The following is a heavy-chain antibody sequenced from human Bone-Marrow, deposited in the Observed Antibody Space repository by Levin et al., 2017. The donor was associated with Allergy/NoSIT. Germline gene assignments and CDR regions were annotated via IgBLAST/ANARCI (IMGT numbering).Heavy chain of an antibody. CDR2: MFAGGAA. CDR3: ARDETFNSWHVGWFDS. Sequence: SCTVSGDSISNTHHYWSWIRQPAGQGLEWIGRMFAGGAATYKRSLRSRVTISIDTSKNQFSLKLTSVTAADTAVYYCARDETFNSWHVGWFDSWGQGTLVTVSS. CDR1: GDSISNTHHY. D-gene: IGHD2/OR15-2a*01. J-gene: IGHJ5*01. V-gene: IGHV4-61*02.